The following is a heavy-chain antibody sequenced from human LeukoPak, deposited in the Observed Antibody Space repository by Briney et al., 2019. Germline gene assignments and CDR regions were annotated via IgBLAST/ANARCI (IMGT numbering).Heavy chain of an antibody. J-gene: IGHJ5*02. Sequence: GGFLRLSCAASGFTVSNNYMSWVRQAPGKGLEWISVIYGGGSTYYADSVKGRFIISRDNSDNTLYLQMNSLRADDTALYLCTRVVHLQGWFDPWGQGTLVIVSS. V-gene: IGHV3-53*01. CDR1: GFTVSNNY. CDR3: TRVVHLQGWFDP. D-gene: IGHD4-11*01. CDR2: IYGGGST.